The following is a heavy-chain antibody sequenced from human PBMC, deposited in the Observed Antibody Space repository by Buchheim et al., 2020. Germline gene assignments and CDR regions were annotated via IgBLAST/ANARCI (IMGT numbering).Heavy chain of an antibody. CDR1: GGSISSSSYY. CDR2: IYYSGST. CDR3: ARHGGGYEPYFDY. V-gene: IGHV4-39*01. Sequence: QLQLQESGPGLVKPSETLSLTCTVSGGSISSSSYYWGWIRQPPGKGLEWIGSIYYSGSTYYKPSLKSRVTISVDTSKNQFSLKLSSVTAADTAVYYCARHGGGYEPYFDYWGQGTL. D-gene: IGHD5-12*01. J-gene: IGHJ4*02.